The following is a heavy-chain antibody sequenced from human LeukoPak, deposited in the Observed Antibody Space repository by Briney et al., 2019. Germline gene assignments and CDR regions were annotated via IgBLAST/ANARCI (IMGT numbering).Heavy chain of an antibody. D-gene: IGHD6-19*01. Sequence: PGGSLRLSCTASGFTFSNFDMGWVRQAPGKGLEWVSAITNRGDGTYFADSVKRRVTISRDNSKDTLYLQLNSLRADDTAVYYCAKDARRTSGWYYFDSWGQGTLVTVSS. CDR1: GFTFSNFD. J-gene: IGHJ4*02. CDR2: ITNRGDGT. V-gene: IGHV3-23*01. CDR3: AKDARRTSGWYYFDS.